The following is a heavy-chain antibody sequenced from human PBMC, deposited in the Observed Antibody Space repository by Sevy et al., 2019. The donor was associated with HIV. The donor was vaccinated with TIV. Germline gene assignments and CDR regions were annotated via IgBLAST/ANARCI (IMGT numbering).Heavy chain of an antibody. D-gene: IGHD3-22*01. Sequence: ASVKVSCKVTGCTLTGFSMHWVRQTPGKGLEWMGTFDPEDGETIYAQKFQGRVIMTEDTSADTAHMDLSSLTSEDTAVYYCATTKDYYDSSGYPFDYWGQGTLVTVSS. J-gene: IGHJ4*02. CDR1: GCTLTGFS. V-gene: IGHV1-24*01. CDR3: ATTKDYYDSSGYPFDY. CDR2: FDPEDGET.